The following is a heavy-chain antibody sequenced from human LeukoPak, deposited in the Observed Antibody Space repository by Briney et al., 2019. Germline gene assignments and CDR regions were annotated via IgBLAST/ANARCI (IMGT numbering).Heavy chain of an antibody. J-gene: IGHJ5*02. CDR3: AREAARRYCSSTSCTLNWFDP. CDR1: GGSFSGYY. CDR2: INHSGST. Sequence: SETLSLTCAVYGGSFSGYYWSWIRQPPGKGLEWIGEINHSGSTNYNPSLKSRVTISVDTSKNQFSLKLSSVTAADTAVYYCAREAARRYCSSTSCTLNWFDPWGQGTLVTVSS. V-gene: IGHV4-34*01. D-gene: IGHD2-2*01.